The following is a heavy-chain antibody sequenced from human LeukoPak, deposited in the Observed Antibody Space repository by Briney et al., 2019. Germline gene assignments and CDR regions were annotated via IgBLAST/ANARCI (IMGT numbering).Heavy chain of an antibody. CDR2: IKSGGTT. J-gene: IGHJ4*02. CDR3: AKDYYDFWSGYSDY. V-gene: IGHV3-15*01. CDR1: GFTFNNYA. Sequence: GGSLRLSCAASGFTFNNYAMSWVRQAPGKGLEWGGRIKSGGTTDYAAHVKGRFTISRDDSKNMLYLQMNGLRAEDTAVYYCAKDYYDFWSGYSDYWGQGTLVTVSS. D-gene: IGHD3-3*01.